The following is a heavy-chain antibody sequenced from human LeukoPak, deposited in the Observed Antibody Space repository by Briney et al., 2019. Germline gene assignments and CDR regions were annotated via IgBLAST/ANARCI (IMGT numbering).Heavy chain of an antibody. J-gene: IGHJ4*02. V-gene: IGHV3-30*02. D-gene: IGHD2-2*01. CDR2: LQYDRTNV. CDR3: VRDWYYAPDC. Sequence: GGSLRLSCAASRFSFSSYGMHWVRQAPGKGLEGVAYLQYDRTNVQYADSVRGRFTISRDNSKNILYLQMNSLRAEDTAVYYCVRDWYYAPDCWGQGTLVTVSS. CDR1: RFSFSSYG.